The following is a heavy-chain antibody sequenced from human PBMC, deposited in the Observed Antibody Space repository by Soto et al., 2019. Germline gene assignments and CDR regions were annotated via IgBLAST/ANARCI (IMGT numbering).Heavy chain of an antibody. D-gene: IGHD6-6*01. Sequence: PSETLSLTCTVSGGSISSYYWSWIRQPPGKGLEWIGYIYYSGSTNYNPSLKSRVTISVDTPKNQFSLKLSSVTAADTAVYYCARSIGYSSSPPWGYYYYYGMDVWGQGTTVTVSS. CDR2: IYYSGST. CDR3: ARSIGYSSSPPWGYYYYYGMDV. J-gene: IGHJ6*02. V-gene: IGHV4-59*01. CDR1: GGSISSYY.